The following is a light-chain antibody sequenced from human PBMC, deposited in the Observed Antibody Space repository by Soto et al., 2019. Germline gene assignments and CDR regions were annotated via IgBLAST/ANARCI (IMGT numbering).Light chain of an antibody. CDR3: HHYGGSPRT. V-gene: IGKV3-20*01. J-gene: IGKJ1*01. Sequence: EIVLTQSPGTLSLSPGEKATLSCRASQSVSGSYLAWYQQKPGQAPRLLIYGASTRATGIPDRFSGSGSGTDLTLTISRLEPEDFAVYYCHHYGGSPRTFGQGTKVEIK. CDR2: GAS. CDR1: QSVSGSY.